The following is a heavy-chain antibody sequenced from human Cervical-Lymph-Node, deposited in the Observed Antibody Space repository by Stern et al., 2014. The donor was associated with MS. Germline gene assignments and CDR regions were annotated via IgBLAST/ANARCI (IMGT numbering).Heavy chain of an antibody. CDR1: GFTLSSHV. CDR2: VWFDGTEE. CDR3: ARVPTSSGWSAVGGFDY. D-gene: IGHD6-19*01. J-gene: IGHJ4*02. Sequence: MKLVESGGGVVQPGRSLRLSCAASGFTLSSHVMHWVRQAPGKGLEWVALVWFDGTEEFYADSVKGRFTISRDNSKNTLFLQMSSLRVEDTAVYYCARVPTSSGWSAVGGFDYWGQGTLVTVSS. V-gene: IGHV3-33*01.